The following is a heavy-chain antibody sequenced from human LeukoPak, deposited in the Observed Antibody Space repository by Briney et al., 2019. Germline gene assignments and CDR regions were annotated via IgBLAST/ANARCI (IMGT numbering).Heavy chain of an antibody. CDR1: GFTFSSYS. J-gene: IGHJ6*03. V-gene: IGHV3-21*01. D-gene: IGHD3-10*01. Sequence: PGGSLRLSCAASGFTFSSYSMNWVRQAPGKGLEWVSSISSSSSYIYYADSVKGRFTISRDNAKNSLYLQMNSLRAEDTAVYYCARDAALPYYYGSGSYYPYYYYMDVWGKGTTVTISS. CDR3: ARDAALPYYYGSGSYYPYYYYMDV. CDR2: ISSSSSYI.